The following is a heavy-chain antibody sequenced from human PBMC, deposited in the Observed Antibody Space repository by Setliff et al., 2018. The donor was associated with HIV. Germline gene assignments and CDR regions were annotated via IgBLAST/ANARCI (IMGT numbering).Heavy chain of an antibody. V-gene: IGHV4-34*01. J-gene: IGHJ4*02. D-gene: IGHD3-22*01. CDR3: ARHDNYDNGGYYNLYYFDS. CDR1: GGSFSDHY. Sequence: SETLSLTCAVYGGSFSDHYWTWIRQPPGKGLEWIGEINQSGISNFNPSLKSRVTMPIDTPKNQFSLKLSSVTAADTAVYFCARHDNYDNGGYYNLYYFDSWGPGTLVTVSS. CDR2: INQSGIS.